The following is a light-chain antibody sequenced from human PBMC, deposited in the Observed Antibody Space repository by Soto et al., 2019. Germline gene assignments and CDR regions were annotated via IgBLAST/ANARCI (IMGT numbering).Light chain of an antibody. CDR2: KAS. Sequence: IQMTQSPSSLSASVGDRVTISCRASQGISNGLAWYQQKPGKAPKLLIYKASSLESGVPSRFSGSGSGTEFTLTISSLQPDDFATYYCQHYNSYSEAFGQGTKVDIK. V-gene: IGKV1-5*03. CDR1: QGISNG. J-gene: IGKJ1*01. CDR3: QHYNSYSEA.